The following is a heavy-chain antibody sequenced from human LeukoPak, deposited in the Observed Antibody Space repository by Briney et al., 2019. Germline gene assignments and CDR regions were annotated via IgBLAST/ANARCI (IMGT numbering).Heavy chain of an antibody. Sequence: SQTLSLTCTVSGGSISSYYWSWIRQPAGKGLEWIGRIYTSGSTNYNPSLKSRVTMSVDTSKNQFSLKLSSVTAADTAVYYCARDRVIWFGEPRDYGMDVWGQGTTVTVSS. CDR2: IYTSGST. CDR1: GGSISSYY. D-gene: IGHD3-10*01. J-gene: IGHJ6*02. CDR3: ARDRVIWFGEPRDYGMDV. V-gene: IGHV4-4*07.